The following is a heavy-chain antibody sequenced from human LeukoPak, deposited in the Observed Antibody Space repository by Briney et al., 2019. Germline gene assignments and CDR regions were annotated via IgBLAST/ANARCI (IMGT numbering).Heavy chain of an antibody. CDR3: ARDSGYDWGREAFDI. D-gene: IGHD5-12*01. V-gene: IGHV4-38-2*02. J-gene: IGHJ3*02. Sequence: PSETLSLTCTVSGYSISSGYYWGWIRQSPGKGLEWIGSIYHSGSTYYNPSLKSRVTISVDTSKNQFSLKLSSVTAADTAVYYCARDSGYDWGREAFDIWGQGTMVTVSS. CDR2: IYHSGST. CDR1: GYSISSGYY.